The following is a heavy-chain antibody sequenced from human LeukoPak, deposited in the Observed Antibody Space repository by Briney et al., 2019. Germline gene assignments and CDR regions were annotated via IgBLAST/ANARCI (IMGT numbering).Heavy chain of an antibody. CDR1: GGTFSSYA. CDR2: IIPIFGTA. Sequence: AASVKVSCKASGGTFSSYAISWVRQAPGQGLEWMGGIIPIFGTANYAQKFQGRVTITADKSTSTAYMELSSLRSEDTAVYYCARQEDIVAPGYFDYWGQGTLVTVSS. V-gene: IGHV1-69*06. D-gene: IGHD2-15*01. CDR3: ARQEDIVAPGYFDY. J-gene: IGHJ4*02.